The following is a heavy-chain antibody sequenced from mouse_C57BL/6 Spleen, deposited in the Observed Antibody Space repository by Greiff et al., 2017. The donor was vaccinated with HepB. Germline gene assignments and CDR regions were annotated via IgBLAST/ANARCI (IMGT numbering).Heavy chain of an antibody. CDR1: GYTFTDYN. D-gene: IGHD5-2*01. CDR3: GRKEYMEYVWYFDV. CDR2: INPNNGGT. J-gene: IGHJ1*02. V-gene: IGHV1-18*01. Sequence: VQLQQSGPELVKPGASVKIPCKASGYTFTDYNMDWVKQSHGKSLEWIGDINPNNGGTIYNQKFKGKATLTVDKSSSTAYMELRSLTSEDTAVYYCGRKEYMEYVWYFDVWGTGTTVTVSS.